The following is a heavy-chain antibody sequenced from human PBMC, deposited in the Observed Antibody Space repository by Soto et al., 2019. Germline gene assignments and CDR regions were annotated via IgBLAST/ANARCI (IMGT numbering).Heavy chain of an antibody. CDR3: ARSWGLYCSSSRCYSPWFDP. D-gene: IGHD2-2*02. V-gene: IGHV3-48*03. CDR2: ISSSGGSI. J-gene: IGHJ5*02. Sequence: EVQLVESGGGLVQPGGSLRLSCAGSGFTFNSHEMTWVRQAPGTGLEWISSISSSGGSIYYADSVKGRFTVSRDNAKNSLYLQMNSLRAEDTAVYYCARSWGLYCSSSRCYSPWFDPWGRGTLVTVSS. CDR1: GFTFNSHE.